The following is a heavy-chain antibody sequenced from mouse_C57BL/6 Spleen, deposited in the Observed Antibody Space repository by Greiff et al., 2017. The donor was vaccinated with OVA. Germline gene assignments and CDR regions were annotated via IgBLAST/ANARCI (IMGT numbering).Heavy chain of an antibody. J-gene: IGHJ4*01. D-gene: IGHD1-1*01. CDR1: GYTFTSYT. V-gene: IGHV1-4*01. CDR3: ARTDYGSRGYAMDY. Sequence: QVQLQQSGAELARPGASVKMSCKASGYTFTSYTMHWVKQRPGQGLEWIGYINPSSGYTKYNQKFKDKATLTADKSSSTAYMQLSSLTSEDSAVYYCARTDYGSRGYAMDYWGQGTSVTVSS. CDR2: INPSSGYT.